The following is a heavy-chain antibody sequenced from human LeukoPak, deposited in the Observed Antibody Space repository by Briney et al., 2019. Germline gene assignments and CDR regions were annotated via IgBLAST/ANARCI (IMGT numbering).Heavy chain of an antibody. CDR3: AREGICSSTSCYSPFDY. CDR2: INPSGGST. Sequence: ASVKASCKASGYTFTSYYMHWVRQAPGQGLEWMGIINPSGGSTSYAQKCQGRVTMTRDMSTSTVYMELSSLRSEDTAVYYCAREGICSSTSCYSPFDYWGQGTLVTVSS. D-gene: IGHD2-2*01. CDR1: GYTFTSYY. J-gene: IGHJ4*02. V-gene: IGHV1-46*01.